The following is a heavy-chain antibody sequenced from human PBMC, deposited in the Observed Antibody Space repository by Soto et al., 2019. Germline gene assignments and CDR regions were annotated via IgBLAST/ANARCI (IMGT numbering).Heavy chain of an antibody. CDR3: ARGYSSGWRQMGYYYYGMDV. D-gene: IGHD6-19*01. CDR2: INSDGSST. Sequence: GESLKISCAASGFTFSSYWIHWVRQAPGKGLVWVSRINSDGSSTSYADSVKGRFTISRDNAKNTLYLQMNSLRAEDTAVYYCARGYSSGWRQMGYYYYGMDVWGQGTTVTVSS. V-gene: IGHV3-74*01. J-gene: IGHJ6*02. CDR1: GFTFSSYW.